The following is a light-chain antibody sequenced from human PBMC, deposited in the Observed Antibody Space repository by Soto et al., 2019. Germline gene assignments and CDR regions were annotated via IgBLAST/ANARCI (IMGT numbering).Light chain of an antibody. CDR3: QQRSNWPVT. CDR1: QSVSSSF. V-gene: IGKV3D-20*02. Sequence: EIVMTQSPATLSVSPGERATLSCRASQSVSSSFLAWYQQQPGQAPRLLMYGAPSRATGIPDRFSGSGSGTDFTLTISSLEPEDFAVYYCQQRSNWPVTFGQGTRLEIK. J-gene: IGKJ5*01. CDR2: GAP.